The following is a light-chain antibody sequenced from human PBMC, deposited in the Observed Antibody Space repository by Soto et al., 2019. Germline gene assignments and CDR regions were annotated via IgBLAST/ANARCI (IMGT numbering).Light chain of an antibody. V-gene: IGLV1-47*01. CDR2: RDY. CDR1: RSNIETNY. J-gene: IGLJ3*02. CDR3: NSYTSSTTWV. Sequence: QSVLTQPPSASGTPGQRVTISCSGSRSNIETNYVYWYQQLPGTAPKLLIHRDYQRPSGVPDRFSGSKSGNTASLTISGLQAEDEAEYYCNSYTSSTTWVFGGGTKLTVL.